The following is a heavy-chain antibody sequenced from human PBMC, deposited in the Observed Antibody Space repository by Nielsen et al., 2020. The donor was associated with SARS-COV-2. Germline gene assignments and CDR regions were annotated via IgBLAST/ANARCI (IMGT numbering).Heavy chain of an antibody. Sequence: ASVKVSCKASGYTFTSYGISWVRQAPGQGLEWMGWISAYNGNTNYAQKLQGRVTMTTDTSTSTAYMELSSLRSEDTAVYYCARDFDHYYGSGSYYKAFGYWGQGTLVTVSS. D-gene: IGHD3-10*01. CDR1: GYTFTSYG. J-gene: IGHJ4*02. V-gene: IGHV1-18*04. CDR3: ARDFDHYYGSGSYYKAFGY. CDR2: ISAYNGNT.